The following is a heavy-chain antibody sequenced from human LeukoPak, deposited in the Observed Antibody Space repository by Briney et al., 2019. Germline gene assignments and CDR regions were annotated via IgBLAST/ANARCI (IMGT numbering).Heavy chain of an antibody. Sequence: GGSLRLSCAASGFTFSSYAMSWVRQAPGKGLEWVSAISGSGGSTYYADSVKGRFTICRDNSKNTLYLQMNSLRAEDTAVYYCANDDYGDYSHLFADYWGQGTLVTVSS. D-gene: IGHD4-17*01. CDR2: ISGSGGST. CDR3: ANDDYGDYSHLFADY. V-gene: IGHV3-23*01. CDR1: GFTFSSYA. J-gene: IGHJ4*02.